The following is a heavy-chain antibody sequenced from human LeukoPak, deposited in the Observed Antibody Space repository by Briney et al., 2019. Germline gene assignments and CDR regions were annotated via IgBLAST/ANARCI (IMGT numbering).Heavy chain of an antibody. CDR1: GFTVSSNY. CDR3: ARGLAYCGGDCYQYYFDY. D-gene: IGHD2-21*02. CDR2: IYSGGST. Sequence: QSGGSLRLSCAASGFTVSSNYMSWVRQAPGKGLEWVSVIYSGGSTYYADSVKGRFTISRDNSKNTLYLQMNSLRAEDTAVYYCARGLAYCGGDCYQYYFDYWGQGTLVTVSS. V-gene: IGHV3-53*01. J-gene: IGHJ4*02.